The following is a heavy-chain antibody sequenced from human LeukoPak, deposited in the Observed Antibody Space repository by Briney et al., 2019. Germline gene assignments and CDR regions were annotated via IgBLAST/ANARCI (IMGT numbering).Heavy chain of an antibody. CDR2: IYTSGST. V-gene: IGHV4-61*02. J-gene: IGHJ4*02. CDR1: GGSISSGSYY. CDR3: ARDAYNYGSWYFDY. Sequence: SETLSLTCTVSGGSISSGSYYWSWLRQPAGKGLEWIGRIYTSGSTNYNPSLNSRVTISVDTSKNQFALKLSSVTAADTAVYYCARDAYNYGSWYFDYWGQGILVTVSS. D-gene: IGHD3-10*01.